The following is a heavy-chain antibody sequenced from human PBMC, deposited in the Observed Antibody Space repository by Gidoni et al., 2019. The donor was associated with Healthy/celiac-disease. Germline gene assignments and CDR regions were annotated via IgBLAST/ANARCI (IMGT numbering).Heavy chain of an antibody. V-gene: IGHV3-53*02. Sequence: EVQLVETGGGLIQPGGSLRLSCAASGFTVSSNYMSWVRQAPGKGLEWVSVIYSGGSPYYADSVKGRFTISRDNSKNTLYLQMNSLRAEDTAVYYCARDYYDSSGYPLDYWGQGTLVTVSS. J-gene: IGHJ4*02. CDR2: IYSGGSP. CDR3: ARDYYDSSGYPLDY. CDR1: GFTVSSNY. D-gene: IGHD3-22*01.